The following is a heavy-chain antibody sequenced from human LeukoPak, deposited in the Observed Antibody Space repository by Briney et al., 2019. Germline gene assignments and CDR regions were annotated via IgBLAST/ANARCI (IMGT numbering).Heavy chain of an antibody. J-gene: IGHJ3*02. CDR1: GFTFSNYE. CDR3: ARGGGAGYNYNAFDI. CDR2: IRSSGTTM. D-gene: IGHD5-24*01. Sequence: GGSLRLSCAVSGFTFSNYEMNWVRLAPGKGLEWISYIRSSGTTMYYADSVKGRFTVSRDNAKSSLYLQMNSLRAEDTAVYYCARGGGAGYNYNAFDIWGQGTMVTVSS. V-gene: IGHV3-48*03.